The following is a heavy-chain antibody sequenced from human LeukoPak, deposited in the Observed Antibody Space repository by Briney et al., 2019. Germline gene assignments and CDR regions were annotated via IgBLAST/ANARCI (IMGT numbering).Heavy chain of an antibody. Sequence: GGSLRLSCVASGFTFSSYAMHWVRQAPGKGLEWVAVISYDGSNKYYADSVKGRFTISRDNSKNTLYLQMNSLRAEDTAVYYCARAIIVVVPAAIYYYGMDVWGKGTTVTVSS. D-gene: IGHD2-2*01. CDR1: GFTFSSYA. V-gene: IGHV3-30-3*01. CDR2: ISYDGSNK. J-gene: IGHJ6*04. CDR3: ARAIIVVVPAAIYYYGMDV.